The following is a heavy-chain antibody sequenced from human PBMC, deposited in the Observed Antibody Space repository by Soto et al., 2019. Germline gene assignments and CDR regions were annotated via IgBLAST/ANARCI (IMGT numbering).Heavy chain of an antibody. Sequence: XGSLRLSCAASGFTFSSYSMSWVRQAPGKGLEWVSAISGSGGSAYYADSVKGRFTISRDNSKNTLYLQMNSLRAEDTAVYYCAKFSYQLLWYYGMDVWGQGTTVTVSS. D-gene: IGHD2-2*01. CDR3: AKFSYQLLWYYGMDV. CDR2: ISGSGGSA. J-gene: IGHJ6*02. CDR1: GFTFSSYS. V-gene: IGHV3-23*01.